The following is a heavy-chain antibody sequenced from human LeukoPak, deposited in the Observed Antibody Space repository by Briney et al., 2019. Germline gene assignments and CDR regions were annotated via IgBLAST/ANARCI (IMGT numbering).Heavy chain of an antibody. D-gene: IGHD3-10*01. CDR2: INSDHSI. CDR1: GFIFSAHN. CDR3: TREGRGALNDAFDI. V-gene: IGHV3-69-1*02. J-gene: IGHJ3*02. Sequence: PGGSLRLSCVVSGFIFSAHNMNWFRRAPGKGLEWVSCINSDHSIYYEDSVKVRFTISRDNAKNSMYLQMSSLRAEDTAVYYCTREGRGALNDAFDIWGQGTLVTVSS.